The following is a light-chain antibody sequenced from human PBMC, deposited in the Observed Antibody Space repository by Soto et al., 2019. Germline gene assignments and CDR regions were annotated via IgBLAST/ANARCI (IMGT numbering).Light chain of an antibody. Sequence: QSALTQPPSASGSPGQSVAISCTGTSSDVGGYSYVSWYQQHPGKAPKLMIYEVSKRPSGVPDRFSGSKSGNTASLTVSGLQAEDGADYYSSSYARNGDVLFGGGTKLTVL. J-gene: IGLJ2*01. CDR3: SSYARNGDVL. V-gene: IGLV2-8*01. CDR1: SSDVGGYSY. CDR2: EVS.